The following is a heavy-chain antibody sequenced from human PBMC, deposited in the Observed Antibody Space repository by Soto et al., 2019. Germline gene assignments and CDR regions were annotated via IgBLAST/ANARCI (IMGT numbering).Heavy chain of an antibody. V-gene: IGHV3-30*18. J-gene: IGHJ5*02. D-gene: IGHD2-2*01. CDR1: GFTFSSYG. CDR3: AKDNCISTSCYRLYNWFDP. Sequence: QVQLVESGGGVVQPGRSLRLSCVASGFTFSSYGMHWVRQAPGKGLEWVAVIAYDGSNKYYADSVKGRFTISRDNSKNTLYLQMNSLRAEDTVVYYCAKDNCISTSCYRLYNWFDPWGQGTLVTVSS. CDR2: IAYDGSNK.